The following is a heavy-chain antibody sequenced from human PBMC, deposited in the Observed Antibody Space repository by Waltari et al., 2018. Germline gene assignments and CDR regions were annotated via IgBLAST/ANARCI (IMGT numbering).Heavy chain of an antibody. Sequence: EVKLVESGGGLVQPGGSLILSCAASGFTFSDNWMHWVRQAPGKGLVVVSRINSDASIKDHAGSVKGRFTISRDNAENTLYLQMNSLRIEDTAIYYCVRGSSGWYGTDFWGQGTLVTVSS. CDR1: GFTFSDNW. CDR3: VRGSSGWYGTDF. D-gene: IGHD6-19*01. CDR2: INSDASIK. V-gene: IGHV3-74*01. J-gene: IGHJ4*02.